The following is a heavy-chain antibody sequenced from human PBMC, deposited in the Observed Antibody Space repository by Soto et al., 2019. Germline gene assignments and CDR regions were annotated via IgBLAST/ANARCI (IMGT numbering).Heavy chain of an antibody. D-gene: IGHD3-22*01. CDR2: IYYSGST. V-gene: IGHV4-39*01. J-gene: IGHJ4*02. CDR3: ARRGDYYDSSGNFDY. CDR1: GGSISSSSYY. Sequence: SETLSLTCTVSGGSISSSSYYWGWIRQPPGKRLEWIGSIYYSGSTYYNPSLKGRVTISVDTSKNQFSLKLSSVTAADTAVYYCARRGDYYDSSGNFDYWGQGTLVTVSS.